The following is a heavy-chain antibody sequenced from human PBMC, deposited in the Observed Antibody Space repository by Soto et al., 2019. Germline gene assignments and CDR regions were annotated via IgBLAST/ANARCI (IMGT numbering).Heavy chain of an antibody. J-gene: IGHJ2*01. CDR1: GGSISSYY. V-gene: IGHV4-59*01. CDR3: ARGGLPTHHDWYFDL. D-gene: IGHD5-18*01. Sequence: QVQLQESGPGLVKPSETLSLTCTVSGGSISSYYWSWIRQPPGKGLEWIGYIYYSGSTNYNPSLESRVTISVDTSKNQFSLKLSSVTAADTAVYYCARGGLPTHHDWYFDLWGRGTLVTVSS. CDR2: IYYSGST.